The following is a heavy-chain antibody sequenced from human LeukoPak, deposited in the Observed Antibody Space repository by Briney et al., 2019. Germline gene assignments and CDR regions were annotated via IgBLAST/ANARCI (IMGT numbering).Heavy chain of an antibody. Sequence: GGSLRLSCAASGFTFDDYAMHWVRQAPGKGLEWVSGISWNSGSIGYADSVKGRFTISRDNAKNSLYLQMNSLRAEDTALYYCAKDSGRSSGWLYNWFDPWGQGTLVTVSS. J-gene: IGHJ5*02. V-gene: IGHV3-9*01. CDR2: ISWNSGSI. CDR3: AKDSGRSSGWLYNWFDP. D-gene: IGHD6-19*01. CDR1: GFTFDDYA.